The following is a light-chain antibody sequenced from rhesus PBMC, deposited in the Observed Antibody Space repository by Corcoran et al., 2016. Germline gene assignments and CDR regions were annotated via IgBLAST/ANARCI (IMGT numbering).Light chain of an antibody. V-gene: IGKV2-78*01. Sequence: DIVMTQTPLSLPVTPGEPASISCRSSQSLLDSDGYTHLHWYLQRPGQSPQRLIYLVSYRASGVPDRFSGSGSGTAFTLKISRVEAEDVGLYYCMQTLQTPYSFGQGTKVEIK. J-gene: IGKJ2*01. CDR2: LVS. CDR1: QSLLDSDGYTH. CDR3: MQTLQTPYS.